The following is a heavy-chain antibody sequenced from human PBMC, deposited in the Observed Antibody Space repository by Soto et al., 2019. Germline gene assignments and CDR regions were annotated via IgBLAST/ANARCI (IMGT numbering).Heavy chain of an antibody. CDR3: ARGFLEDIVVVPAAPDYYYGMDV. Sequence: ASVKVSCKASGYTFTSYDINWVRQATGQGLEWMGWMNPNSGNTGYAQKFQGRVTMTRNTSISTAYMELSSLRSEDTAVYYCARGFLEDIVVVPAAPDYYYGMDVWGQGTMVTVSS. V-gene: IGHV1-8*01. J-gene: IGHJ6*02. CDR1: GYTFTSYD. CDR2: MNPNSGNT. D-gene: IGHD2-2*01.